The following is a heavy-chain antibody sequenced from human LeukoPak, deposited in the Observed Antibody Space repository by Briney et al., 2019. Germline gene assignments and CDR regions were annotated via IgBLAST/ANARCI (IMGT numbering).Heavy chain of an antibody. Sequence: PGGSLRLSCAASGFTFSDYYMNWVPQAPGKGLEWVSSISSSSTIYYADSVKGRFTISRDNSKNTLYLQMNSLRAEDTAVYYCASLQQLVPIWGQGTMVTVSS. D-gene: IGHD6-13*01. J-gene: IGHJ3*02. CDR2: ISSSSTI. V-gene: IGHV3-69-1*01. CDR3: ASLQQLVPI. CDR1: GFTFSDYY.